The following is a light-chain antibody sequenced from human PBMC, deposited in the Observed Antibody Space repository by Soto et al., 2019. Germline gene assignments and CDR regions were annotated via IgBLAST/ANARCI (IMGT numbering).Light chain of an antibody. Sequence: ELTQTPSVSVSPGQTARITCSGDELSKQYVYWYQQKPGQAPVLVIYKDNERASGIPERFSASSSGTTVTLTISGVRAEDEADYYCQSSDDTGNYYLFGTGTKVTVL. CDR1: ELSKQY. V-gene: IGLV3-25*02. J-gene: IGLJ1*01. CDR3: QSSDDTGNYYL. CDR2: KDN.